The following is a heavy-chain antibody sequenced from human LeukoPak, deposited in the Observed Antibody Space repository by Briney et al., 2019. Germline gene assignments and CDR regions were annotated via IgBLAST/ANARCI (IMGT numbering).Heavy chain of an antibody. CDR1: GFTPSSYR. CDR3: GRVAAAGTRNSYGMDV. J-gene: IGHJ6*02. Sequence: QSGGSLRLSCAASGFTPSSYRMNWVRQAPGKGLEWVANIKQDGSEKYYMDSVKGRFTISRDNAKNSLYLQMNSLRAEDTGVYYCGRVAAAGTRNSYGMDVWGQGTTVTVSS. V-gene: IGHV3-7*01. D-gene: IGHD6-13*01. CDR2: IKQDGSEK.